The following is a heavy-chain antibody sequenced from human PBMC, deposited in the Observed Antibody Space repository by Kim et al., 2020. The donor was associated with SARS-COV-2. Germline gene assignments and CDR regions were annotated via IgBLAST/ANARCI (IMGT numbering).Heavy chain of an antibody. J-gene: IGHJ3*02. D-gene: IGHD1-26*01. V-gene: IGHV3-7*01. CDR3: AISGRGIYDI. CDR1: GFTFSGSW. Sequence: GGSLRLSCAASGFTFSGSWMSWLRQAPGKGLQWVANIKEDGSETYYVDSVRGRFTISRDNAKNSLFLQMNSLRAEDTAVYYCAISGRGIYDIWGQGTMVTVSS. CDR2: IKEDGSET.